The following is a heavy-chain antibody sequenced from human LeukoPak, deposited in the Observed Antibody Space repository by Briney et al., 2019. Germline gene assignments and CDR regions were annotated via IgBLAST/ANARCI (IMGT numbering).Heavy chain of an antibody. J-gene: IGHJ4*02. CDR2: IKQDGSEK. D-gene: IGHD4-23*01. CDR3: ARDYGGSSPFDY. Sequence: PGGSLRLSCAASGFTFSNAWMSWVRQAPGKGLEWVANIKQDGSEKYYVDSVKGRFTISRDNAKNSLYLQMNSLRAEDTAVYYCARDYGGSSPFDYWGQGTLVTVSS. V-gene: IGHV3-7*01. CDR1: GFTFSNAW.